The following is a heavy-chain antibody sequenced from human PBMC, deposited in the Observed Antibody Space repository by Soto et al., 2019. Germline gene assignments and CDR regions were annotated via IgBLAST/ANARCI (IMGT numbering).Heavy chain of an antibody. CDR3: ARMRGAAATFYFDF. CDR2: IDWEDDK. V-gene: IGHV2-70*01. Sequence: SGPTLVNPTPTLTMTCTFSGFALNTDGMCVGWIRQPPGKALEWLALIDWEDDKYYTTSLKTRLTISKDTSKNQVVLTVTNMDPVDTATYYCARMRGAAATFYFDFWGQGTLVTVSS. D-gene: IGHD2-2*01. CDR1: GFALNTDGMC. J-gene: IGHJ4*02.